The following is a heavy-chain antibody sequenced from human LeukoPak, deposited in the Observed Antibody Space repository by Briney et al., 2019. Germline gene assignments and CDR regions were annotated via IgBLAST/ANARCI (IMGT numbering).Heavy chain of an antibody. CDR3: ARSLGCYVADCDAFDI. Sequence: PSETLSLTCTVSGGSISSGGYYWSWIRQHPGKGLEWIGYIYYSGSTYYNPSLKSRVTISVDTSKNQFSLKLSSVTAADTAVYYCARSLGCYVADCDAFDIWGQGTMVTVS. V-gene: IGHV4-31*03. CDR1: GGSISSGGYY. CDR2: IYYSGST. D-gene: IGHD2-2*01. J-gene: IGHJ3*02.